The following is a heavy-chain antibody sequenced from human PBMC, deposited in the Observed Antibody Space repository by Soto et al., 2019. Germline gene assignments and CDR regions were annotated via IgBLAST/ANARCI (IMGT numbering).Heavy chain of an antibody. CDR2: IYYSGST. Sequence: TSETLSLTCTVSGGSISSSSYYWGWIRQPPGKGLEWIGSIYYSGSTYYNPSLKSRVTISVDTSKNQFSLKLSSVTAADTAVYYCATIYGDYVWYFDLWGRGTLVTVS. J-gene: IGHJ2*01. D-gene: IGHD4-17*01. V-gene: IGHV4-39*01. CDR1: GGSISSSSYY. CDR3: ATIYGDYVWYFDL.